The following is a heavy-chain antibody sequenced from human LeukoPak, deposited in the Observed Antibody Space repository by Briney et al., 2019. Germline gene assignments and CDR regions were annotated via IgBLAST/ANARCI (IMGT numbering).Heavy chain of an antibody. CDR1: GFTFSSYE. Sequence: GGSLRLSCVASGFTFSSYEMNWVRQAPGRGLEWVSYMSFSGSTIYYADSVKGRFTISRDNAKNSLYLQMNSLRAEDAAVYYCARGYSSYYPDAFDIWGQGTMVTVSS. J-gene: IGHJ3*02. CDR3: ARGYSSYYPDAFDI. D-gene: IGHD5-12*01. V-gene: IGHV3-48*03. CDR2: MSFSGSTI.